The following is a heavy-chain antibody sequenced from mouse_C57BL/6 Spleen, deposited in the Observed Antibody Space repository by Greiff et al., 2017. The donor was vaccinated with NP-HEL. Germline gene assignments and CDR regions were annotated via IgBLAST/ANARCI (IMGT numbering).Heavy chain of an antibody. Sequence: QVHVKQSGAELVRPGASVTLSCKASGYTFTDYEMHWVKQTPVHGLEWIGAIDPETGGTAYNQKFKGKAILTADKSSSTAYMELRSLTSEDSAVYYCTRGIYYGNYEGAMDYWGQGTSVTVSS. V-gene: IGHV1-15*01. D-gene: IGHD2-1*01. CDR2: IDPETGGT. CDR1: GYTFTDYE. J-gene: IGHJ4*01. CDR3: TRGIYYGNYEGAMDY.